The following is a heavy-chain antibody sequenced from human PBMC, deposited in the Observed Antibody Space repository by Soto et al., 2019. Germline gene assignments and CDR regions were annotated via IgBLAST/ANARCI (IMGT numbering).Heavy chain of an antibody. J-gene: IGHJ4*02. CDR2: IIPIFGTA. Sequence: GASVKVSFKACGGTFSSYAISWLRQAPGQGLEWMGGIIPIFGTANYAQKFQGRVTITADKSTSTAYMELSSLRSEDTAVYYCARAMLQGYYDSLYYFDYWGQGTLVTVSS. CDR1: GGTFSSYA. D-gene: IGHD3-22*01. V-gene: IGHV1-69*06. CDR3: ARAMLQGYYDSLYYFDY.